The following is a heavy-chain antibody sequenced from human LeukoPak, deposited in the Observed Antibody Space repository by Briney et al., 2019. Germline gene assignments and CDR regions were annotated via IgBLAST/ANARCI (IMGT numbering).Heavy chain of an antibody. CDR3: ARRYCSGGSCSYFDY. D-gene: IGHD2-15*01. V-gene: IGHV4-34*01. CDR2: INHRGST. CDR1: GGSFSGYY. Sequence: SETLSLTCAVYGGSFSGYYCSWIRQPPGKGLEWIGEINHRGSTNYNPSPKSRGTISVDKSKNPFSLQLSCVTAAETAVYYCARRYCSGGSCSYFDYWGQGILVTVSS. J-gene: IGHJ4*02.